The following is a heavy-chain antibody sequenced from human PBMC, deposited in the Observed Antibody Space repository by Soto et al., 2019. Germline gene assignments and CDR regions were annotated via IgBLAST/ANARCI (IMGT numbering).Heavy chain of an antibody. D-gene: IGHD3-22*01. CDR2: IYYSGST. CDR1: GGSISSGGYY. Sequence: SETLSLTXTVSGGSISSGGYYWSWIRQHPGKGLEWIGYIYYSGSTYYNPSLKSRVTISVDTSKNQFSLKLSSVTAADTAVYYCARDQDYYYSSGYVSDAFDIWGQGTMVTDSS. J-gene: IGHJ3*02. CDR3: ARDQDYYYSSGYVSDAFDI. V-gene: IGHV4-31*02.